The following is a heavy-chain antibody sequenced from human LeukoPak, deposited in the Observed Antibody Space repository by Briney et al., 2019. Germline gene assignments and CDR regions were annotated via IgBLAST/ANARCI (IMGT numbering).Heavy chain of an antibody. J-gene: IGHJ3*02. V-gene: IGHV3-30*02. CDR2: IRYDGSNK. CDR3: SGSHYPNVAFDI. D-gene: IGHD1-26*01. Sequence: GGSLRLSCAASGFTFSSYGMHWVRQAPGKGLEWVAFIRYDGSNKYYADSVKGRFTISRDNSKNTLYLQMNSLRAEDTAVYYCSGSHYPNVAFDIWGQGTMVTVSS. CDR1: GFTFSSYG.